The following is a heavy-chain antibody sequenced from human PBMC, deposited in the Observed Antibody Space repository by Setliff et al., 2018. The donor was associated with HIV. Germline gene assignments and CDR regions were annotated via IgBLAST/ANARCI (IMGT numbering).Heavy chain of an antibody. CDR2: ISGSGGST. Sequence: PGGSLRFSCAASGFTFSTYPMSWVRQAPGKGLEWVSGISGSGGSTYYADSVKGRFTISRDNSKNTLYLQMNSLRAEDTAVSYCARVMIGYSGYDAFDYWGQGTLVTVSS. D-gene: IGHD5-12*01. V-gene: IGHV3-23*01. J-gene: IGHJ4*02. CDR3: ARVMIGYSGYDAFDY. CDR1: GFTFSTYP.